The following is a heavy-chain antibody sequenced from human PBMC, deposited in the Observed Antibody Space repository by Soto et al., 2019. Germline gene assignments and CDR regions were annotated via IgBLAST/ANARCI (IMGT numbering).Heavy chain of an antibody. CDR2: ISYDGSNK. CDR1: GFTFSSYA. V-gene: IGHV3-30-3*01. D-gene: IGHD6-13*01. CDR3: ARDHIAAAGISYYFDY. J-gene: IGHJ4*02. Sequence: GGSLRLSCAASGFTFSSYAMHWVRQAPGKGLEWVAVISYDGSNKYYADSVKGRFTISRDNSKNTLYLQMNSLRAEDTAVYYCARDHIAAAGISYYFDYWGQGTLVTVSS.